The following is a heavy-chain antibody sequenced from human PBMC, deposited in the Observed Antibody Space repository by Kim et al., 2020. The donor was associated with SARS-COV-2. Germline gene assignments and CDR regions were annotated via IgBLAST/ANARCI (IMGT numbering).Heavy chain of an antibody. D-gene: IGHD6-13*01. CDR1: GFTFSSYG. CDR3: AKDRSSSTFYGMDV. J-gene: IGHJ6*02. CDR2: IWYDGSNK. Sequence: GGSLRLSCAASGFTFSSYGMHWVRQAPGKGLEWVAVIWYDGSNKNYADSVKGRFTISRDNSKNTLYLQMNSLRPEDTAVSFCAKDRSSSTFYGMDVWGQGTTVTVSS. V-gene: IGHV3-33*06.